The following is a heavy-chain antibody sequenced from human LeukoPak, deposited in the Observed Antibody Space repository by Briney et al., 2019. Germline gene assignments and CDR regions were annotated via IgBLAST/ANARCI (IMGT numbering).Heavy chain of an antibody. CDR3: ERCYYYYGLDV. J-gene: IGHJ6*02. V-gene: IGHV3-11*01. CDR1: GFTFSDYS. Sequence: GGSLRLSCAASGFTFSDYSMNWIRQAPGKGLEWVSYIGRNGSTIYYAVSVKGRFTMSRDNAKNSLWLQTNSLRAADTAVYYCERCYYYYGLDVWGQGTTATVSS. CDR2: IGRNGSTI.